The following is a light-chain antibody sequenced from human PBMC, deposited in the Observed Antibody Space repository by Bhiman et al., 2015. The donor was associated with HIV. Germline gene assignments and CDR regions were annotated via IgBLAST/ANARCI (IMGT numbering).Light chain of an antibody. Sequence: QSALTQPPSASGSPGQSVTISCTGTSSDVGGYNYVSWYQQHPGKAPKLLLYEVNKRPSGVSNRFSGSISGNTATLTITKAEAGDEADYFCQVWDRITDVSVVFGGGTKLTVL. CDR3: QVWDRITDVSVV. CDR2: EVN. V-gene: IGLV2-8*01. J-gene: IGLJ2*01. CDR1: SSDVGGYNY.